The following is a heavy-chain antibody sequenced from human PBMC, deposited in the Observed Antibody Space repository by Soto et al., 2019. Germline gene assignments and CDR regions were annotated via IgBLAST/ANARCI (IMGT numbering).Heavy chain of an antibody. CDR2: INHSGST. V-gene: IGHV4-34*01. CDR3: ARIRVRRGISYYYYYGMDV. J-gene: IGHJ6*02. CDR1: VGSFGGFY. Sequence: PSETLSLTCAVYVGSFGGFYWSWVRQPPGKGLEWIGGINHSGSTNYTPSLQSRVTISVDTSKNQFFLKLNSVTAADTAVYYCARIRVRRGISYYYYYGMDVWGQGTTVTVSS. D-gene: IGHD3-10*01.